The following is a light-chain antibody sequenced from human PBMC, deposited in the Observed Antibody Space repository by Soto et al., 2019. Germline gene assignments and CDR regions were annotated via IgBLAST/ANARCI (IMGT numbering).Light chain of an antibody. CDR1: PSISSY. Sequence: DIQITQSPSFLSASVRDRGTIPFRASPSISSYLNWDQQKPGKAPKLLIHAASSLQSGVPSRFSGSGSGTDFTLTISSLQPEDFATYYCQQSYSTPLITFGGGTKVEIK. J-gene: IGKJ4*01. CDR2: AAS. V-gene: IGKV1-39*01. CDR3: QQSYSTPLIT.